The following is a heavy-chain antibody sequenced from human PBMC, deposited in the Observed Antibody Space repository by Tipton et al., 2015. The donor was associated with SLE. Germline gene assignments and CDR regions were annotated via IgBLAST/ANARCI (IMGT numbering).Heavy chain of an antibody. D-gene: IGHD4-17*01. CDR3: ATTVTTTASYGAFDI. V-gene: IGHV4-38-2*01. CDR2: IYYSGNT. Sequence: TLSLTCDVTGFSISSGYYWGWIRQPPGKGLEWIGNIYYSGNTFYNPSLKSRVTMSVDSSRNQLSLRLTSVTVADTAVYYCATTVTTTASYGAFDIWGQGTSVTVSS. CDR1: GFSISSGYY. J-gene: IGHJ3*02.